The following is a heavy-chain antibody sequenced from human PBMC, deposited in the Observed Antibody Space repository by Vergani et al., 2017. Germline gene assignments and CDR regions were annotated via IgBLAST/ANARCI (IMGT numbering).Heavy chain of an antibody. CDR2: IHHSGSS. CDR1: GYSINSGYY. J-gene: IGHJ2*01. V-gene: IGHV4-38-2*01. Sequence: QVQLQESGPGLVKPSETLSLTCGVSGYSINSGYYCSCIRQPPGKGLEWIGTIHHSGSSYHNPSLKSRVTISVETSKNHFSLKLTSVTAADTAVYYCARQPYYHDTSGFFFDLWGRGTLVTVSS. D-gene: IGHD3-22*01. CDR3: ARQPYYHDTSGFFFDL.